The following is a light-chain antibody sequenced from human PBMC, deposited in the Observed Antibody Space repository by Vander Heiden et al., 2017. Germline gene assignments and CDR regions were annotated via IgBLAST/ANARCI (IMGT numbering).Light chain of an antibody. CDR2: DVT. Sequence: QYALTQPASVAGGPGQSIALSCTGTSSDVGGYNSVSCYQQHPGKAPKLVIYDVTYRPSGVSNRFSGSKSGNTASLTISGLQNEDEADYYCSSYTSSSTLVFGTGTKVTVL. CDR1: SSDVGGYNS. J-gene: IGLJ1*01. V-gene: IGLV2-14*03. CDR3: SSYTSSSTLV.